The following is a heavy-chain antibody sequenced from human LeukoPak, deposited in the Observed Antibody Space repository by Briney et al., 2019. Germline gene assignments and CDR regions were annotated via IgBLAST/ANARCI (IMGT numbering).Heavy chain of an antibody. CDR2: ISAYNGNT. D-gene: IGHD3-16*02. CDR3: ARDHRRGNFYDYVWGSYPQGPFDC. J-gene: IGHJ4*02. CDR1: GYTLTSYG. Sequence: GASVKVSCKASGYTLTSYGISWVRQAPGQGLEWMGWISAYNGNTNYAQKLQGRVTMTTDTSTSTAYMELRSLRSDDTAVYYCARDHRRGNFYDYVWGSYPQGPFDCWGQGTLVTVSS. V-gene: IGHV1-18*01.